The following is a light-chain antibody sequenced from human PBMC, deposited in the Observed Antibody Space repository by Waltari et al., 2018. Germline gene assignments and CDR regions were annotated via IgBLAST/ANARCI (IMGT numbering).Light chain of an antibody. J-gene: IGLJ2*01. Sequence: QSALSQPASVSGSPGQSITLSCTRTDHDADLYKYVSWYQQHPDKAPKLLIYDVSKRPSGVSPRFSGSKSGNTASLTISGLRAEDEADYYCSSSRTSSVVVFGGGTRLTVL. CDR3: SSSRTSSVVV. CDR2: DVS. CDR1: DHDADLYKY. V-gene: IGLV2-14*01.